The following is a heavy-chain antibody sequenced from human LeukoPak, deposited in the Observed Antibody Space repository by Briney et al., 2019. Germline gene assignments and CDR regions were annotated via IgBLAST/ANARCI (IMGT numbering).Heavy chain of an antibody. J-gene: IGHJ4*02. CDR1: GFTFTGYY. D-gene: IGHD1-14*01. CDR3: ARDLVGGTWASGY. Sequence: ASVKVSCKASGFTFTGYYIHWVRQAPGQGLEWMGWINPNNGGTNYAQTFQDRVTMTRDTSISTAYMGLSRLRSDDTAVYYCARDLVGGTWASGYWGQGTLVTVSS. V-gene: IGHV1-2*02. CDR2: INPNNGGT.